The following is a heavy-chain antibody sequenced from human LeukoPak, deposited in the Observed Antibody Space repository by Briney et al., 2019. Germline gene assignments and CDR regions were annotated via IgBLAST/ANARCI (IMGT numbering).Heavy chain of an antibody. CDR2: INAGNGNT. D-gene: IGHD3-10*02. CDR3: ARGCSGSDCFDY. V-gene: IGHV1-3*01. Sequence: ASVKVSCTASGYTFTTYAIDWVRQAPGQRLEWMGWINAGNGNTRYSQKFQDRVTITRDTSATTVHMELSSLRSEDTAVYYCARGCSGSDCFDYWGQGTLVTVSS. J-gene: IGHJ4*02. CDR1: GYTFTTYA.